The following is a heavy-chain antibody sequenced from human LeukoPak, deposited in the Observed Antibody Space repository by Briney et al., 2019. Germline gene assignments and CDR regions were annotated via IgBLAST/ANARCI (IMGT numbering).Heavy chain of an antibody. J-gene: IGHJ4*02. Sequence: PGGSLRLSCAASGFTFSSYSMNWVRQAPGKGLEWVSSISSSSSYIYYADSVKGRFTISRDNAKNSLYLQMNSLRAEDTAVYYCARDVTYYDTPIPYFDYWGQGTLVTVSS. CDR1: GFTFSSYS. D-gene: IGHD3-22*01. V-gene: IGHV3-21*01. CDR2: ISSSSSYI. CDR3: ARDVTYYDTPIPYFDY.